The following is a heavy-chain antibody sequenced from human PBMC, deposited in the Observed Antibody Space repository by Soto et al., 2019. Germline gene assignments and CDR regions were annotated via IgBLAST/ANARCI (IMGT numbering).Heavy chain of an antibody. D-gene: IGHD1-26*01. CDR3: ARAGSGSYYQSPNSPYYYYSMDV. V-gene: IGHV4-61*01. Sequence: NPSETLSLTCTVSGGSVSSGSYYWSWIRQPPGKGLEWIGYIYYSGSTNYNPSLKSRVTISVDTSKNQFSLKLSSVTAADTAVYYCARAGSGSYYQSPNSPYYYYSMDVWGQGTTVTVSS. CDR2: IYYSGST. CDR1: GGSVSSGSYY. J-gene: IGHJ6*02.